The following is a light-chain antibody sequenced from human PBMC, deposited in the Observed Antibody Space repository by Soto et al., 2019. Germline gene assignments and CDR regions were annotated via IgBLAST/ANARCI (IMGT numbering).Light chain of an antibody. CDR2: AAS. CDR3: QQLHSYPRT. J-gene: IGKJ4*01. Sequence: DIQLTQSPSFLSASVGDRVTITCRASQVISSYLAWYQQKPGKAPKLLIYAASTLQSGVPSRVSGSGSGTEFTLTISSLQPEDFATYYCQQLHSYPRTFGGGTKVEIK. CDR1: QVISSY. V-gene: IGKV1-9*01.